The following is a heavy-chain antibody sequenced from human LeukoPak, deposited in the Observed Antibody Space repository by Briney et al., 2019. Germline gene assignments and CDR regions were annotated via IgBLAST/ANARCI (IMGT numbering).Heavy chain of an antibody. CDR1: GGSISSSSYY. V-gene: IGHV4-39*07. D-gene: IGHD6-13*01. J-gene: IGHJ4*02. CDR2: IYYSGST. Sequence: SETLSLTCTVSGGSISSSSYYWGWIRQPPGKGLEWIGSIYYSGSTYYNPSLKSRVTTSVDTSKNQFSLKLSSVTAADTAVYYCATFSIAAAANFFDYWGQGTLVTVSS. CDR3: ATFSIAAAANFFDY.